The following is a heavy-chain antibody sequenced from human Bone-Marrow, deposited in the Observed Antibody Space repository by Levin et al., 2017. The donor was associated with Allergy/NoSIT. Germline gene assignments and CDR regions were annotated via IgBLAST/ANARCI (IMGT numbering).Heavy chain of an antibody. CDR2: IKSKTNGGTT. D-gene: IGHD5-18*01. CDR1: GFTFSSAW. Sequence: GGSLRLSCAASGFTFSSAWMSWVRQAPGKGLEWVGRIKSKTNGGTTDYAAPVKDRLIISRDDSKNTLYLQMNSLKTEDTALYYCTTEGYSYGFHGFDIWGQATMVTVSS. V-gene: IGHV3-15*01. J-gene: IGHJ3*02. CDR3: TTEGYSYGFHGFDI.